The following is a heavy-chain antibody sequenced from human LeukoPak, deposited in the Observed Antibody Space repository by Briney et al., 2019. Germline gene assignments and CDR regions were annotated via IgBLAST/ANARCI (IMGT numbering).Heavy chain of an antibody. V-gene: IGHV3-53*01. D-gene: IGHD6-19*01. J-gene: IGHJ4*02. CDR2: IYSGGGT. Sequence: GGSLRLSCAASGFTVSSNYMSWVGQAPGKGLEWVSVIYSGGGTYYADSVKGRFTISRDNSKNTLYLQMNSLRAEDTAVYYCARGESGYSSGFWGQGTLVTVSS. CDR3: ARGESGYSSGF. CDR1: GFTVSSNY.